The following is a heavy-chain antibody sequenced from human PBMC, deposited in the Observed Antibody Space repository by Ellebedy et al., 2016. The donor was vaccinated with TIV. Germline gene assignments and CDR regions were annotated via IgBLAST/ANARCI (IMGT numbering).Heavy chain of an antibody. CDR2: ISSSGSTI. CDR3: AREGRVRLMVRGVMDY. V-gene: IGHV3-48*03. Sequence: PGGSLRLSCAASGFTFSSYERNWVRQAPGKGLEWVSYISSSGSTIYYADSVKGRFTISRDNDKNSLYLQMNSLRAEDTAVYYCAREGRVRLMVRGVMDYWGQGTLVTVSS. J-gene: IGHJ4*02. D-gene: IGHD3-10*01. CDR1: GFTFSSYE.